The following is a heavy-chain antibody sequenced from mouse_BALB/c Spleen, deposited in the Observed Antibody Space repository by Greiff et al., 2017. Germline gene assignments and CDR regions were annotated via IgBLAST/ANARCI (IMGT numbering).Heavy chain of an antibody. Sequence: EVQVVESGGGLVKPGGSLKLSCAASGFTFSSYAMSWVRQTPEKRLEWVATISSGGSYTYYPDSVKGRFTISRDNAKNTLYLQMSSLRSEDTAMYYCARQDDYDFDYWGQGTTLTVSS. V-gene: IGHV5-9-3*01. CDR2: ISSGGSYT. CDR1: GFTFSSYA. D-gene: IGHD2-4*01. CDR3: ARQDDYDFDY. J-gene: IGHJ2*01.